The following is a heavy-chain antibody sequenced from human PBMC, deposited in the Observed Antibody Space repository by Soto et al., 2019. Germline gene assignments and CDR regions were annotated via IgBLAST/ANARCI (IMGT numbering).Heavy chain of an antibody. CDR2: ISGSGGRI. CDR1: GFTFYRYD. Sequence: EVQLLESGGGLVQPGGSLRLSCAASGFTFYRYDMFWVRQTPRRGLEWVSFISGSGGRIEYGDFVRGRFTASRDNAEDTLYLQMNTLASDDTGVYYCVRRGSETGWYFDQWGQGTLVVVSS. J-gene: IGHJ4*02. V-gene: IGHV3-23*02. CDR3: VRRGSETGWYFDQ. D-gene: IGHD6-19*01.